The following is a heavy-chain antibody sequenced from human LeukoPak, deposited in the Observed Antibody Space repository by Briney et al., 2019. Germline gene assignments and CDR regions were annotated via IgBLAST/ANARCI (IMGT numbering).Heavy chain of an antibody. D-gene: IGHD7-27*01. Sequence: GGSLRPAWAPAGLTFSIYAMNWARQAPGKGLEWVSAINGNGANTYYADSVKGRFTIARDNSKSTLFLQKNSLRAEDTAVYYCAKDRPDWGSSFDYWSQGTLVTVSS. CDR2: INGNGANT. CDR3: AKDRPDWGSSFDY. V-gene: IGHV3-23*01. J-gene: IGHJ4*02. CDR1: GLTFSIYA.